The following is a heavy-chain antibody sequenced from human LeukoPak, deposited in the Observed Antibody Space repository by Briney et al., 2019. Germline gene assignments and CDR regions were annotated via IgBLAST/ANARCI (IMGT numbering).Heavy chain of an antibody. CDR1: GYTFTGYA. J-gene: IGHJ4*02. Sequence: ASVKVSCKASGYTFTGYAISWVRQAPGQGLEWMGWVSAYNGATNYAQNFQDRVTMTTDTPTTTAYMELRSLRSDDTAVYYCARVDLYYDSSGYSQAANDYWGQGTLVTVSS. D-gene: IGHD3-22*01. CDR3: ARVDLYYDSSGYSQAANDY. V-gene: IGHV1-18*01. CDR2: VSAYNGAT.